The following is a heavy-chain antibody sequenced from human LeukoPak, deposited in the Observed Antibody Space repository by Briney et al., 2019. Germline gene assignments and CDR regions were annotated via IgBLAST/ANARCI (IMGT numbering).Heavy chain of an antibody. J-gene: IGHJ4*02. D-gene: IGHD4-11*01. V-gene: IGHV3-23*01. CDR3: ARVGVSTYSFDY. CDR2: ISSTGGTT. CDR1: GITFSSYG. Sequence: GGTLRLSCAASGITFSSYGMSWVRQAPGKGLEWVSSISSTGGTTYYADSVKGRFTISRDNAKNTVYLQMNSLRAEDTAVYYCARVGVSTYSFDYWGQGTLVTVSS.